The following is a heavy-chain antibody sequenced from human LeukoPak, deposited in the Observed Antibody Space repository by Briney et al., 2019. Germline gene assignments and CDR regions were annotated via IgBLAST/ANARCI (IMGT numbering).Heavy chain of an antibody. V-gene: IGHV3-48*04. D-gene: IGHD1-26*01. CDR1: GFTFSSYS. Sequence: GGSLRLSCAASGFTFSSYSKNWVRQAPGKGLEWVSFISSSSTIYYADSVKGRFTISRDNAKNSLYLQMNSLRAEDTAVYYCARDRGGSYSAIDYWGQGTLVTVSS. CDR3: ARDRGGSYSAIDY. CDR2: ISSSSTI. J-gene: IGHJ4*02.